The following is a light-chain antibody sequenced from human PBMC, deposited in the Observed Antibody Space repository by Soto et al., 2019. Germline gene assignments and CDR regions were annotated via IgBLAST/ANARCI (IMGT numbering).Light chain of an antibody. CDR1: NSDVGSYNR. Sequence: QSALTQPASVSGSPGQSITISCTGTNSDVGSYNRVSWYQQPPGTAPKLTIYDVNNRPSGVSYRFSGSKSGNTASLTISGLQAEDEADYYCNSYTTSETYVFGTGTRSPS. J-gene: IGLJ1*01. V-gene: IGLV2-14*01. CDR3: NSYTTSETYV. CDR2: DVN.